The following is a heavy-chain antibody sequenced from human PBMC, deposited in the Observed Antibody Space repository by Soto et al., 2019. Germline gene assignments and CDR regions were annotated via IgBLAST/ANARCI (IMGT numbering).Heavy chain of an antibody. CDR1: GFTFSTYW. J-gene: IGHJ4*02. V-gene: IGHV3-74*01. Sequence: PGGSLRLSCVASGFTFSTYWMHWVRQAPGKGLVWVSRINSDGSTTNYADSVKGRFTISRDNAKNTLYLQMNSLRAEDTAVYYCARVPSSSGRAHFDYWGQGTLVTAPQ. D-gene: IGHD2-15*01. CDR3: ARVPSSSGRAHFDY. CDR2: INSDGSTT.